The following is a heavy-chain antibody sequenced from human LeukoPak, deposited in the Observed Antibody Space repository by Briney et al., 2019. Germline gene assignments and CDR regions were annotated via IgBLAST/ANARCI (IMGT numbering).Heavy chain of an antibody. Sequence: GASVKVSCKASGYTFTSYYMHWVRQAPGQGLEWMGIINPSGGSTNYAQKFQGRVTMTRDTSTSTVYMELSSLRSEDTAVYYCARDRVGLNDYVWGSYRYPDYWGQGTLVIVSS. V-gene: IGHV1-46*01. CDR2: INPSGGST. CDR3: ARDRVGLNDYVWGSYRYPDY. D-gene: IGHD3-16*02. CDR1: GYTFTSYY. J-gene: IGHJ4*02.